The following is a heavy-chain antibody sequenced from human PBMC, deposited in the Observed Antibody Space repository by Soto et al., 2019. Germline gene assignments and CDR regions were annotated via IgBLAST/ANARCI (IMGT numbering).Heavy chain of an antibody. D-gene: IGHD6-13*01. CDR1: GGSISSFY. CDR2: IYTSGST. V-gene: IGHV4-4*07. CDR3: ARAGSSSWTNWFDP. J-gene: IGHJ5*02. Sequence: SETLSLTCTVSGGSISSFYWSWIRQLAGKVLEWIGRIYTSGSTNYNPSLKSRVTMSVDTSKNQFSLKLSSVTAADTAVYYCARAGSSSWTNWFDPWGQGTLVTV.